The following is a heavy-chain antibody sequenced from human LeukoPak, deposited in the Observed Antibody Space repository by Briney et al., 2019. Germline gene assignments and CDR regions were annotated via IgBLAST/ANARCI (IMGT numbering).Heavy chain of an antibody. V-gene: IGHV3-30*18. CDR1: GFILSDYG. CDR3: AKVGRNYGDYNGWFDP. J-gene: IGHJ5*02. CDR2: MSYDGGNK. D-gene: IGHD4-17*01. Sequence: GRPLRLSCAASGFILSDYGMHWVRQPPGKGLDWVAFMSYDGGNKYYADSVKGRFTISRDNSKNTLYLQMHTLRAEDTAVYYCAKVGRNYGDYNGWFDPWGQGTLVTVSS.